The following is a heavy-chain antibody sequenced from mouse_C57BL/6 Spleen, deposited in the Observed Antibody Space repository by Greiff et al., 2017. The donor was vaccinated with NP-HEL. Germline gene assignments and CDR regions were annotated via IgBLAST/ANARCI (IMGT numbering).Heavy chain of an antibody. V-gene: IGHV1-9*01. CDR1: GYTFTGYW. J-gene: IGHJ4*01. D-gene: IGHD2-2*01. CDR2: ILPGSGST. CDR3: AKGGLIYYGYDYAMDY. Sequence: VQLKESGAELMKPGASVKLSCKATGYTFTGYWIEWVKQRPGHGLEWIGEILPGSGSTNYNEKFKGKATFTADTSSNTAYMQLSSLTTEDSAIYYCAKGGLIYYGYDYAMDYWGQGTSVTVSS.